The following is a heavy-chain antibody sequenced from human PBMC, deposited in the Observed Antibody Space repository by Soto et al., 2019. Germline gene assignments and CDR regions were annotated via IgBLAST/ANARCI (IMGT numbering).Heavy chain of an antibody. CDR2: ISRDRGTK. J-gene: IGHJ4*02. D-gene: IGHD2-8*02. CDR3: TGEVASGY. CDR1: GFTVSTYG. V-gene: IGHV3-30*03. Sequence: QVQLVESGGGVVQPGRSLRLSCAVSGFTVSTYGMHWVRQAPGKGLEWVAVISRDRGTKFYADSVKGRFTISRDNSRNTLFLEMNSLRSDDMAVYYCTGEVASGYWGQGTLVTVSS.